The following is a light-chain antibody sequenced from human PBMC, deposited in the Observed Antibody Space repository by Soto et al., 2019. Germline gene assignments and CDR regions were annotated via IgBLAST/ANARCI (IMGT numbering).Light chain of an antibody. Sequence: SSELTQPPSVSVAPGQTARITCGGNNIASKGVHWYQHKPGQAPVLVVYDGRDRPSGIPERFSGSNSGNTATLTISRVEAGDEADYYCQVWDTTSDHPVFGGGTKVTVL. CDR3: QVWDTTSDHPV. CDR2: DGR. J-gene: IGLJ2*01. CDR1: NIASKG. V-gene: IGLV3-21*02.